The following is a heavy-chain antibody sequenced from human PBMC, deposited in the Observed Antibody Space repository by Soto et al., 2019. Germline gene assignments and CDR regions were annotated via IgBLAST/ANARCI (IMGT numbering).Heavy chain of an antibody. CDR2: INHSGST. J-gene: IGHJ6*02. V-gene: IGHV4-34*01. Sequence: PSETLSLTCAVYGGSFSGYYWSWIRQPPGKGLEWIGEINHSGSTNYNPSLKSRVTISVDTSKNQFSLKLSSVTAADTAVYYCASPVGRDSSSFNYGMDAWGQGTTVTVSS. D-gene: IGHD6-13*01. CDR3: ASPVGRDSSSFNYGMDA. CDR1: GGSFSGYY.